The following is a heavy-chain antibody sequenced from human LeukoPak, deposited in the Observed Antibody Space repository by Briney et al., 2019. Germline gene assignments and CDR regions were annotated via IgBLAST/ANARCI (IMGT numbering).Heavy chain of an antibody. CDR1: GGTFSSYA. CDR2: ISAYNGNT. J-gene: IGHJ4*02. Sequence: ASVKVSRKASGGTFSSYAISWVRQAPGQGLEWMGWISAYNGNTNYAQKLQGRVTMTTDTSTSTAYMELRSLRSDDTAVYYCARDWHYYGSGSEGGYWGQGTLVTVSS. CDR3: ARDWHYYGSGSEGGY. D-gene: IGHD3-10*01. V-gene: IGHV1-18*01.